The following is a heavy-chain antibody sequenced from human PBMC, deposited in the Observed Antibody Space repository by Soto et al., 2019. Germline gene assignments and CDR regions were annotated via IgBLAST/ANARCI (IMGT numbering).Heavy chain of an antibody. J-gene: IGHJ3*02. CDR3: ARDSGYNWNYDAFDI. CDR1: GYTFTSYA. V-gene: IGHV1-3*01. Sequence: ASVKVSCKASGYTFTSYAMHWVRQAPGQRLEWMGWIDAGNGNTKYSQKFQGRVTITRDTSASTAYMQLSSLRAEDTAVYYCARDSGYNWNYDAFDIWGQGTMVTVS. D-gene: IGHD1-7*01. CDR2: IDAGNGNT.